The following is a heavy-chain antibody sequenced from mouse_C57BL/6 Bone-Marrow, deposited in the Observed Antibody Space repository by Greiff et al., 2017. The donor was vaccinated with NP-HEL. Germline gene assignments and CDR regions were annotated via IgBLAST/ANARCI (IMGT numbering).Heavy chain of an antibody. V-gene: IGHV1-19*01. Sequence: VQLQQSGPVLVKPGASVKMSCKASGYTFTDYYMNWVKQSHGKSLEWIGVINPYNGGTSYNQKFKGKATLTVDKSSSTAYMELNSLTSEDSAVYYCARGGNPYYFDYWGQGTTLTVSS. D-gene: IGHD2-1*01. J-gene: IGHJ2*01. CDR1: GYTFTDYY. CDR3: ARGGNPYYFDY. CDR2: INPYNGGT.